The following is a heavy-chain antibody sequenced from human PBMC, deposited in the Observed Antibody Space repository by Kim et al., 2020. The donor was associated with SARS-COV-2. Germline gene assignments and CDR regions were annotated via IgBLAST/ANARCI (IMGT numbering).Heavy chain of an antibody. J-gene: IGHJ4*02. D-gene: IGHD6-19*01. V-gene: IGHV3-11*06. CDR3: ARAYSSGWAYFDY. Sequence: YADYRKGRFTISRDKAKNSLYLQMNSLRAEDTAVYYCARAYSSGWAYFDYWGQGTLVTVSS.